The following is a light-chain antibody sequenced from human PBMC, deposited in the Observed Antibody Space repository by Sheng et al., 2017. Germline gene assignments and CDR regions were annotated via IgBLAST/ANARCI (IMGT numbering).Light chain of an antibody. CDR1: QGISNS. CDR3: QQYYSTWWT. J-gene: IGKJ1*01. Sequence: DIQMTQSPSSLSASVGDRVTITCRASQGISNSLAWYQQKPGKAPKLLLYAASRLESGVPSRFSGSGSGTHYTLTISSLQPEDFATYYCQQYYSTWWTFGQGTKVEIK. CDR2: AAS. V-gene: IGKV1-NL1*01.